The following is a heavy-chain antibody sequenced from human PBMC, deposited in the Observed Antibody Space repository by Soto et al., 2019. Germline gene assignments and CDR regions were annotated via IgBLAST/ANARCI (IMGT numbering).Heavy chain of an antibody. CDR1: GFTVSSNY. V-gene: IGHV3-66*01. D-gene: IGHD3-22*01. CDR3: AREVFWDSSGPKPYYYYGMDV. J-gene: IGHJ6*02. CDR2: IYSGGST. Sequence: PGGSLRLSCAASGFTVSSNYMSWVRQAPGKGLEWVSVIYSGGSTYYADSVKGRFTISRDNSKNTLYLQMNSLRAEDTAVYYCAREVFWDSSGPKPYYYYGMDVWGQGTTVTSP.